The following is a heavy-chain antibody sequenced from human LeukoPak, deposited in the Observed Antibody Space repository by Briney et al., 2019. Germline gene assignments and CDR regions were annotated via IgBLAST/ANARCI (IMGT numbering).Heavy chain of an antibody. V-gene: IGHV4-34*12. D-gene: IGHD1-26*01. CDR3: ARVRGRGYGMDV. J-gene: IGHJ6*02. CDR2: IIHSGST. CDR1: GGSFTGYY. Sequence: SQTLSLTCAVYGGSFTGYYWSWIRQPPGKWLEWIGEIIHSGSTNYNPSLKSRVTISVDTSKNQFSLQLSSVTAADTAVYYCARVRGRGYGMDVWGQGTTVTVSS.